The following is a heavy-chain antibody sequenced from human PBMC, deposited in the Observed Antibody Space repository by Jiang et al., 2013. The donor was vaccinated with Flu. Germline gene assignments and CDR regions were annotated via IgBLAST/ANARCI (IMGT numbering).Heavy chain of an antibody. CDR3: ARHRRGYDILTGYYLSPYYYGMDV. J-gene: IGHJ6*02. V-gene: IGHV5-10-1*03. CDR1: GYSFTSYW. CDR2: IDPSDSYT. Sequence: VQLVESGAEVKKPGESLRISCKGSGYSFTSYWISWVRQMPGKGLEWMGRIDPSDSYTNYSPSFQGHVTISADKSISTAYLQWSSLKASDTAMYYCARHRRGYDILTGYYLSPYYYGMDVWGQGTTVTVS. D-gene: IGHD3-9*01.